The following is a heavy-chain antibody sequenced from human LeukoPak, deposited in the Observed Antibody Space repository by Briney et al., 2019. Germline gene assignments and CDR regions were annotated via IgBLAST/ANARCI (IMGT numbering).Heavy chain of an antibody. CDR3: ARVLDGFTISAALDV. CDR1: GFTFSTYS. J-gene: IGHJ6*02. D-gene: IGHD6-13*01. V-gene: IGHV3-21*01. CDR2: ISYSSSYI. Sequence: KTGGSLRLSCSASGFTFSTYSMNCVRQAPGKGLEWVSSISYSSSYIYYADSVKGRFTISRDNAKNSLYLEMNSLRAEDTAVYYCARVLDGFTISAALDVWGQGTTVTVSS.